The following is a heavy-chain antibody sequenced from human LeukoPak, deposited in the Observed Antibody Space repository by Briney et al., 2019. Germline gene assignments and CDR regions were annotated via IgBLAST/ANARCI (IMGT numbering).Heavy chain of an antibody. J-gene: IGHJ5*02. Sequence: ASVKVSCKASGYTFTGYYIHWVRQAPGQGLEWMGWINPNSGGTNYAQKFQGRVAMTRDTSISTAYMELSRLRSDDTAVYYCARDSGIAAAGTLDWFDPWGQGTLVTVSS. CDR3: ARDSGIAAAGTLDWFDP. V-gene: IGHV1-2*02. CDR1: GYTFTGYY. D-gene: IGHD6-13*01. CDR2: INPNSGGT.